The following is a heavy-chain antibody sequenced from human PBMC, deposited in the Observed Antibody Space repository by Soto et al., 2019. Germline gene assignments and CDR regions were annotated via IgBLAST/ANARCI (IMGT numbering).Heavy chain of an antibody. CDR2: ISGSNIYT. J-gene: IGHJ6*02. D-gene: IGHD2-2*01. CDR3: ARDGGEVIPAAIGGGYGMDV. CDR1: GFTFSDYY. Sequence: QVQLVESGGGLVKPGGSLRLSCAASGFTFSDYYMSWIRQAPGKGLEWISYISGSNIYTNYADSVKGRFTISRDNDNNSLYLQMDSLRVEDTAVYYCARDGGEVIPAAIGGGYGMDVWGQGTTVTVSS. V-gene: IGHV3-11*06.